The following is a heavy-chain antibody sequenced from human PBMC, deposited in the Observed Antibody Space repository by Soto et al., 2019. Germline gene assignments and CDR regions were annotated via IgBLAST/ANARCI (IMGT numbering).Heavy chain of an antibody. V-gene: IGHV4-59*01. Sequence: TSETLSLTCTVSGGSISSYSWSWIRQPPGKGLEWIGYIYYSGSTNYNPSLKSRVTISVDTSKNQFSLKLSSVTAADTAVYYCARRYGGNFDYWGQGTLVTVSS. CDR3: ARRYGGNFDY. CDR1: GGSISSYS. J-gene: IGHJ4*02. D-gene: IGHD1-26*01. CDR2: IYYSGST.